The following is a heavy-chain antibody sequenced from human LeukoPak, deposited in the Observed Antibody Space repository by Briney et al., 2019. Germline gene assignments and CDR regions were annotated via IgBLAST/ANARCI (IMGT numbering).Heavy chain of an antibody. CDR2: INAGNGNT. CDR1: GYTFTSYA. CDR3: ARHPELRYFDWSTPNFDY. Sequence: ASVKVSCKASGYTFTSYAMHWVRQAPGQRLEWMGWINAGNGNTKYSQKFQGRVTITRDTSASTSYMELSSLRSEDTAVYYCARHPELRYFDWSTPNFDYWGQGTLVTVSS. V-gene: IGHV1-3*01. J-gene: IGHJ4*02. D-gene: IGHD3-9*01.